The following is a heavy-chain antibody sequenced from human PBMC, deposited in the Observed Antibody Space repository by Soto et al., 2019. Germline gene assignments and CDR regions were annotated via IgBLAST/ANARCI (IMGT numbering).Heavy chain of an antibody. D-gene: IGHD1-20*01. CDR2: IKSKTDGGTT. CDR1: GFTFSNAW. Sequence: GGSLRLSCAASGFTFSNAWMNWVRQAPGKGLEWVGRIKSKTDGGTTDYAAPVKGRFTISKDDSKNTLYLQMNSLKTEDTAVYYCTTESRWGVYNWKFPGIDYWGQGTLVTVSS. J-gene: IGHJ4*02. CDR3: TTESRWGVYNWKFPGIDY. V-gene: IGHV3-15*07.